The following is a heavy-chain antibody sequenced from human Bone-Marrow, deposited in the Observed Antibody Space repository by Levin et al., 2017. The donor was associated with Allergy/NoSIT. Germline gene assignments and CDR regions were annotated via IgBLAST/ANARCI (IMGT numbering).Heavy chain of an antibody. D-gene: IGHD2/OR15-2a*01. Sequence: LSLTCAASGFTFSTYSMNWVRQAPGKGLEWVSYVSYSDSTVYYADSVQGRFIISRDNAKSSLYLQMNSLRDEDTAVYYCARVSEASLYPSFDYWGQGTLVTVSS. CDR2: VSYSDSTV. J-gene: IGHJ4*02. V-gene: IGHV3-48*02. CDR1: GFTFSTYS. CDR3: ARVSEASLYPSFDY.